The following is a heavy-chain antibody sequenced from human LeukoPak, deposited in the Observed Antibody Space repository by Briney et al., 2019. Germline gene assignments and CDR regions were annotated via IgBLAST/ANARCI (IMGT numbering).Heavy chain of an antibody. CDR1: GGSVSNSTFY. CDR3: ATYSSSWSRFDY. V-gene: IGHV4-39*01. CDR2: IYYSGNT. J-gene: IGHJ4*02. Sequence: PSETLSLTCTDSGGSVSNSTFYWGWIRQPPGEGLEWIGSIYYSGNTYYNPSLKSRVTISVDTSKNQFSLKLSSVTAADTAVYYCATYSSSWSRFDYWGQGTLVTVSS. D-gene: IGHD6-13*01.